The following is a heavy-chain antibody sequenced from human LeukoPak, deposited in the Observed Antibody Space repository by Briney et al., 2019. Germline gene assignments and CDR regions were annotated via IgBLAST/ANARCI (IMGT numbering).Heavy chain of an antibody. D-gene: IGHD3-22*01. Sequence: SETLSLTCTVSGGSISSHYWSWIRQPPGKGLEWIGYIYYSGTTKYNPSLKSRVTLSVDTSKNQFSLKLSSVTAADTAVYYCARVGDYYDSSGYYYSHDYWGQGTLVTVSS. CDR3: ARVGDYYDSSGYYYSHDY. V-gene: IGHV4-59*11. CDR2: IYYSGTT. J-gene: IGHJ4*02. CDR1: GGSISSHY.